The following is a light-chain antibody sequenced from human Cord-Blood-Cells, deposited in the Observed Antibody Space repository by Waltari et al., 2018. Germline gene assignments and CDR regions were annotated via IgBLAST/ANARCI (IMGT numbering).Light chain of an antibody. CDR3: YSAADNNRV. J-gene: IGLJ3*02. CDR1: VSAKKY. CDR2: KDS. Sequence: SYELTQPSSVSVSPGQTARITCSGDVSAKKYARWFQQKPGTAHVLVIYKDSERPSGIPERFSGSSSGTTVTLTISGAQVEDEADYYCYSAADNNRVFGGGTKLTVL. V-gene: IGLV3-27*01.